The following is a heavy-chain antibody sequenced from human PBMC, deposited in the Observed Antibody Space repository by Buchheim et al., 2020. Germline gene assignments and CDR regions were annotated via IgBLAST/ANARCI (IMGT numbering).Heavy chain of an antibody. D-gene: IGHD1-7*01. Sequence: QVQLVQSGAEVKKPGASVKVSCKASGHTFTSYYMHWVRQAPGQGLEWMGIINPSGGSTSYAQKFQGRVTMTRDTSTSTVYMELSSLRSEDTAVYYCARGGATLLYWNYGVGVDYWGQGTL. V-gene: IGHV1-46*01. CDR1: GHTFTSYY. J-gene: IGHJ4*02. CDR3: ARGGATLLYWNYGVGVDY. CDR2: INPSGGST.